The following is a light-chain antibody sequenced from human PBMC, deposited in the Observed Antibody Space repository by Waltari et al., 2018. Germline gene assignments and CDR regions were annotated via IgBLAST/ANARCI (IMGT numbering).Light chain of an antibody. CDR2: DVS. J-gene: IGLJ1*01. Sequence: QSALTQPASVSGSPGQSITISCTRSSSDLGGYSFVSWYQQHPGTAPKLMIYDVSHRPSGVSNRFSGSKSGNTGSLTISGLQPEDEADYYCSSYTSIIPPFLFGTGTKVTVL. V-gene: IGLV2-14*01. CDR1: SSDLGGYSF. CDR3: SSYTSIIPPFL.